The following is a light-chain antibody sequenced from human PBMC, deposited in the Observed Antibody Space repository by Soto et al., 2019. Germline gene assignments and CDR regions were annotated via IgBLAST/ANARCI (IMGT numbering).Light chain of an antibody. V-gene: IGKV1-5*03. CDR3: QHYNSYSEA. Sequence: DIQLTQCPSTLSGSVGDRVTIPCRASQTISSWLAWYPQKPGKAPKLLIYKASTLKSGVPSRFRGRGAGPECTRPISSLQPDDVATYDCQHYNSYSEAFGQGTQVDI. CDR1: QTISSW. CDR2: KAS. J-gene: IGKJ1*01.